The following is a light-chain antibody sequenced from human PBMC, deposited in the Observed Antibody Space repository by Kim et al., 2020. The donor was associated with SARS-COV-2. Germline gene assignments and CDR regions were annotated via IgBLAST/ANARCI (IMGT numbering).Light chain of an antibody. CDR2: DVS. CDR3: SSYTSSSTFLYV. V-gene: IGLV2-14*04. Sequence: SFTISCTGTSSDVGGYNYVSWYQQHPGKAPKLMIYDVSKRPSGVSNRFSGSKSGNTASLTISGLQAEDEADYYCSSYTSSSTFLYVFGTGTKVTVL. CDR1: SSDVGGYNY. J-gene: IGLJ1*01.